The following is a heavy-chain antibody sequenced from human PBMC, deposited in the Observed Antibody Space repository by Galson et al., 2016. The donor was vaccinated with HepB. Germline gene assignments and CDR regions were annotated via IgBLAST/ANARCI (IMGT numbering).Heavy chain of an antibody. CDR2: ISYQGNDR. J-gene: IGHJ4*02. V-gene: IGHV3-30*18. Sequence: SLRLSCAASGFSFSDYYMTWIRQAPGKGLEWVTVISYQGNDRYYADSVRGRFTIFRDNSRDTVYLHMTSLRVEDTAVYYCAKRGYGDGPIDYWGQGTLVTVSP. CDR1: GFSFSDYY. D-gene: IGHD4-17*01. CDR3: AKRGYGDGPIDY.